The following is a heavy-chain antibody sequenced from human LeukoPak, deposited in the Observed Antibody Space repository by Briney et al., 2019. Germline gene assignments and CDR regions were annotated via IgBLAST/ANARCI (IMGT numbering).Heavy chain of an antibody. J-gene: IGHJ4*02. CDR1: GFTFSSYE. D-gene: IGHD2-15*01. V-gene: IGHV3-23*01. CDR3: ASELQWSFYY. CDR2: ISAGGGST. Sequence: GGSLRLSCAASGFTFSSYEMNWVRQAPGKGLEWVSGISAGGGSTYYADSVKGRFAIFRDLSKNTLYLQMDSLRAEDTAVYYCASELQWSFYYWGQGTLVTVSS.